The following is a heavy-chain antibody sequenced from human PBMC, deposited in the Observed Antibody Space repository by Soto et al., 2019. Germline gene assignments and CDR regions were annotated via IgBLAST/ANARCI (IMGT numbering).Heavy chain of an antibody. CDR3: ARDIAYAFDS. CDR2: IRSSPSTI. CDR1: GVTFSRFS. D-gene: IGHD3-16*01. V-gene: IGHV3-48*01. J-gene: IGHJ4*02. Sequence: EVQLMESGGGLVQPGGSLRLYCVASGVTFSRFSMNWVRQAPGKGLEWVSYIRSSPSTISYADSVKGRFTISRDNAKNSLYLQLNSLRAEDTAVYYCARDIAYAFDSWGQGTVVSVSS.